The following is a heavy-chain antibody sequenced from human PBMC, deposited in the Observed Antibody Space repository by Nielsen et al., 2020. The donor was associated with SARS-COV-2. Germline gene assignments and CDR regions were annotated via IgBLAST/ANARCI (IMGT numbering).Heavy chain of an antibody. CDR3: ARDLAAGTFS. D-gene: IGHD6-13*01. Sequence: VRQAPGKGLEWVSSISSSSSYTNYADSVKGRFTVSRDNAKNSVYLQMNSLRAEDTPVYYCARDLAAGTFSWGQGTLVTVSS. J-gene: IGHJ4*02. V-gene: IGHV3-21*04. CDR2: ISSSSSYT.